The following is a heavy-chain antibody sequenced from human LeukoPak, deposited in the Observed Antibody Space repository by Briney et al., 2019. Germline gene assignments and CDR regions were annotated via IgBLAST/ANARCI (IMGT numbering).Heavy chain of an antibody. CDR1: GFSLSTSGVG. CDR2: MYWNGDK. Sequence: SGPTLVNPTQTLTLTCTFSGFSLSTSGVGVGWIRQPPGKALEWLVVMYWNGDKRYSPSLQSRLTVTKDTSGNQVVLTLTNVDPVDTATYYCGQRREPYDFSGVDVWGHGTTVTVSS. J-gene: IGHJ6*02. CDR3: GQRREPYDFSGVDV. D-gene: IGHD1-26*01. V-gene: IGHV2-5*01.